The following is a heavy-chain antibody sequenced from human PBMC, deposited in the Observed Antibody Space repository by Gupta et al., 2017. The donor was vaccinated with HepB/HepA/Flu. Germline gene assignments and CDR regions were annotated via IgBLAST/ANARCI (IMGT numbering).Heavy chain of an antibody. D-gene: IGHD3-10*01. CDR3: ARHRRVRGVIKGYFDL. J-gene: IGHJ2*01. CDR2: GST. V-gene: IGHV4-39*01. Sequence: GSTYYNPSLKSRVTISVDTSKNQFSLKLSSVTAADTAVYYCARHRRVRGVIKGYFDLWGRGTLVTVSS.